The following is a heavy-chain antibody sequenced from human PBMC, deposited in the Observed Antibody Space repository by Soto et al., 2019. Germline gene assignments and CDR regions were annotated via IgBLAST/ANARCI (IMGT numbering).Heavy chain of an antibody. Sequence: QVQLVESGGGLVKPGGSLRLSCAASGFTFSDYYMSWIRQAPGKGLEWVSYISSSSSYTNYADSVKGRFIISRDNAKNSLYLQMNSLRAEDTAVYYCARVVVPAAHFDYWGQGTLVTVSS. V-gene: IGHV3-11*06. CDR3: ARVVVPAAHFDY. CDR1: GFTFSDYY. D-gene: IGHD2-2*01. CDR2: ISSSSSYT. J-gene: IGHJ4*02.